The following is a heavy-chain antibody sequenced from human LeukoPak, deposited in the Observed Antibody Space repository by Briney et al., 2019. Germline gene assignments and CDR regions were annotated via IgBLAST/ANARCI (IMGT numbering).Heavy chain of an antibody. CDR2: IAYAGST. V-gene: IGHV4-59*01. CDR1: GDSISNSY. D-gene: IGHD3-16*01. J-gene: IGHJ4*02. CDR3: ARVGRGDYVWGSYSFDY. Sequence: PSQTLSLTCTVSGDSISNSYWSWIRQPAGKGLGWLGYIAYAGSTNYNPSLKSRVTISVDTSKNQFSLKLSSVTAADTAVYYCARVGRGDYVWGSYSFDYWGQGTLVTVSS.